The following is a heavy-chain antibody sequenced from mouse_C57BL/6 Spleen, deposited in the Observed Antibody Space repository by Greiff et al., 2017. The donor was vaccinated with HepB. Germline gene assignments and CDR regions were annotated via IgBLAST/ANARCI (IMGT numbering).Heavy chain of an antibody. J-gene: IGHJ2*01. D-gene: IGHD1-1*02. Sequence: EVQLQESEGGLVQPGSSMKLSCTASGFTFSDYYMAWVRQVPEKGLEWVANINYDGSSTYYLDSLKSRFIISRDNAKNILYLQMSSLKSEDTATYYCARDQGDYGHYFDYWGQGTTLTVSS. CDR3: ARDQGDYGHYFDY. CDR2: INYDGSST. V-gene: IGHV5-16*01. CDR1: GFTFSDYY.